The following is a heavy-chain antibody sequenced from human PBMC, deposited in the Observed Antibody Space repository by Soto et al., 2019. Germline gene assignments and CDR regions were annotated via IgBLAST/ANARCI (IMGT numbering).Heavy chain of an antibody. V-gene: IGHV1-8*01. CDR2: MNPNSGNT. J-gene: IGHJ6*03. D-gene: IGHD2-21*01. CDR3: ARAGLTHYYYYYYMDG. Sequence: ASVKVSCKASGYTFTSYDINWVRQATGQGLEWMGWMNPNSGNTGYAQKFQGRVTMTRNTSISTAYMELSSLRSEDTAVYYCARAGLTHYYYYYYMDGWGKGTTVTVAS. CDR1: GYTFTSYD.